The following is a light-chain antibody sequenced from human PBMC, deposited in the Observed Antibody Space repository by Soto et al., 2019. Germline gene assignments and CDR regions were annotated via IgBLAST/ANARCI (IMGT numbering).Light chain of an antibody. V-gene: IGKV1-9*01. J-gene: IGKJ4*01. Sequence: DGRLTQSPSFLSASVGDRVTITCPASQGISSYLAWYQQKPGKAPKLLIYVASTLQSGVPSRFSGSGSGTEFTLTISGLQSEDFATYFCQQVKSYPLTVGGGTKVDIK. CDR1: QGISSY. CDR3: QQVKSYPLT. CDR2: VAS.